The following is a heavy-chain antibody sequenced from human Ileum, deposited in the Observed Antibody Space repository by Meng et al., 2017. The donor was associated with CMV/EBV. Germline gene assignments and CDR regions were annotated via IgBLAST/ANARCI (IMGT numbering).Heavy chain of an antibody. CDR1: GYTFSSYG. V-gene: IGHV1-18*01. J-gene: IGHJ5*02. CDR2: ISTYKGNT. D-gene: IGHD3-22*01. Sequence: ASVKVSCKDSGYTFSSYGISWVRQAPGQGLEWMGWISTYKGNTNYAQKLRGRVTMTTDTSTSTVYMELRSLRSDDAAVYYCARDFDESSGYSDDCFDPWGQGTLVTVSS. CDR3: ARDFDESSGYSDDCFDP.